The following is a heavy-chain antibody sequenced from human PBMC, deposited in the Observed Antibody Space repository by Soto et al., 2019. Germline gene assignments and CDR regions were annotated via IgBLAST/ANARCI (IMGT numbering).Heavy chain of an antibody. V-gene: IGHV1-2*04. Sequence: ASVKVSCKASGYTFTGYYLHWVRQVPGQGLEWMGWLNSNSGVTKIAQKFQGWVTMTRDTSISTVYLQLSRLRSDDTAVYYCARDAVTVATAYFDSWGQGTLVTVS. D-gene: IGHD4-17*01. CDR2: LNSNSGVT. J-gene: IGHJ4*02. CDR3: ARDAVTVATAYFDS. CDR1: GYTFTGYY.